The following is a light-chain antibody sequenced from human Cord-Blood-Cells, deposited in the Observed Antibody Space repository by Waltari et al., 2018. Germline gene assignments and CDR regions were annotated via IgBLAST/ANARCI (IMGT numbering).Light chain of an antibody. CDR1: QSVSSY. V-gene: IGKV3-11*01. Sequence: EIVLTQSPATLSLAPGERATRSCRASQSVSSYLAWYQQKPGQAPRLLIYDASNRATGIPARFSGSGSGTYFTLTIRSLEPDDFAVYYCQQRSNWLTFGGGTKVEIK. CDR2: DAS. CDR3: QQRSNWLT. J-gene: IGKJ4*01.